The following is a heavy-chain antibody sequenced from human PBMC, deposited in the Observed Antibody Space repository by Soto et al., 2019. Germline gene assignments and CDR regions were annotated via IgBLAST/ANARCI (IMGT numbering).Heavy chain of an antibody. J-gene: IGHJ6*03. Sequence: PSETLSLTCTVSGGSISSYYWSWIRQPPGKGLEWIGYIYYSGSTNYNPSLKSRVTISVDTSKNQFSLKLSSVTAADTAVYYCARVMVRGVIIGYYYMDVWGKGTTVTVSS. V-gene: IGHV4-59*08. CDR2: IYYSGST. CDR3: ARVMVRGVIIGYYYMDV. CDR1: GGSISSYY. D-gene: IGHD3-10*01.